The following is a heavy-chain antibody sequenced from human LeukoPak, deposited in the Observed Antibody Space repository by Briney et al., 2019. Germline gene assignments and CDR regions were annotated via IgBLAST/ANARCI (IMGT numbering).Heavy chain of an antibody. V-gene: IGHV4-4*07. CDR3: ARLKDTGYDSGFDY. CDR1: GGSISKNY. D-gene: IGHD5-12*01. CDR2: IYSSGST. Sequence: SETLSLTCTVSGGSISKNYWNWIRQPAGKGLEWIGRIYSSGSTNYNPSLKSRVTLSVDTSNNQFSLRLSSVTAADTAVYYCARLKDTGYDSGFDYWGQGTLVTVSS. J-gene: IGHJ4*02.